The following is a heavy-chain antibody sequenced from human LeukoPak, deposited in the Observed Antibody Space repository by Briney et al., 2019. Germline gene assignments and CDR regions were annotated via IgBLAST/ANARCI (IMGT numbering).Heavy chain of an antibody. CDR1: GGSISSYY. CDR2: IYYSGST. CDR3: ARDARHTIFGVVSYMDV. D-gene: IGHD3-3*01. J-gene: IGHJ6*03. Sequence: SETLSLTCTVSGGSISSYYWSWIRQPPGKGLEWIGYIYYSGSTNYNPSLKSRVTISVDTSKNQFSLKLSSVTAADTAVYYCARDARHTIFGVVSYMDVWGKGTTVTVSS. V-gene: IGHV4-59*12.